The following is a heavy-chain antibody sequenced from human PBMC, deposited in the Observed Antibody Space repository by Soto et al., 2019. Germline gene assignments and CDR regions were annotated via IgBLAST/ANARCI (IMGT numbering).Heavy chain of an antibody. D-gene: IGHD4-17*01. CDR2: INPTSGGT. V-gene: IGHV1-2*02. Sequence: ASVKVSCKTSGYTFAAYYIHWIRQAPGQGLEWMGWINPTSGGTVYAQNFQDRVTMTRDTCISTAYMELRRLNSDDTAVYYCARDPDYGDYWGYFFDSWGQGTPVTVSS. CDR3: ARDPDYGDYWGYFFDS. CDR1: GYTFAAYY. J-gene: IGHJ4*02.